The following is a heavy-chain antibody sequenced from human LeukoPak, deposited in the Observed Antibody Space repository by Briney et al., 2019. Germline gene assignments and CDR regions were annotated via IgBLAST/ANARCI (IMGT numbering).Heavy chain of an antibody. CDR2: IYYSGST. CDR3: ARYSGYYYYYYGMDV. D-gene: IGHD5-12*01. J-gene: IGHJ6*02. V-gene: IGHV4-31*03. Sequence: SETLSLTCTVSGGSISSGGYYWSWIRQHPGKGLEWIGYIYYSGSTYYNPSLTSRVTISVDTSKNQFSLRLSSVTAADTAVYYCARYSGYYYYYYGMDVWGQGTTVTVSS. CDR1: GGSISSGGYY.